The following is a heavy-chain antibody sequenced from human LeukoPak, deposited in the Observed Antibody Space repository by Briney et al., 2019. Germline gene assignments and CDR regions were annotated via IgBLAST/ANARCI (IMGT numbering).Heavy chain of an antibody. CDR2: ISAYNGNT. CDR1: GGTFSSYA. J-gene: IGHJ4*02. CDR3: ARAVAGTRKDY. Sequence: ASVKVSFKASGGTFSSYAISWVRQAPGQGGEWMGWISAYNGNTNYAQKLQGRVTMTTDTSTSTAYMELRSLRSDDTAVYYCARAVAGTRKDYWGQGTLVTVSS. V-gene: IGHV1-18*01. D-gene: IGHD6-19*01.